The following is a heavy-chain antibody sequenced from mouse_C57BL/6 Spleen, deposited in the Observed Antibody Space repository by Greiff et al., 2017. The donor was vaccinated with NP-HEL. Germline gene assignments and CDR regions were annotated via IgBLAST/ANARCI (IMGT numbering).Heavy chain of an antibody. Sequence: QVTLKVSGAELVRPGASVKLSCKASGYTFTDYYINWVKQRPGQGLEWIARIYPGSGNTYYNEKFKGKATLTAEKSSSTAYMQLSSLTSEDSAVYFCARRYYGSPYYAMDYWGQGTSVTVSS. CDR2: IYPGSGNT. J-gene: IGHJ4*01. CDR1: GYTFTDYY. D-gene: IGHD1-1*01. V-gene: IGHV1-76*01. CDR3: ARRYYGSPYYAMDY.